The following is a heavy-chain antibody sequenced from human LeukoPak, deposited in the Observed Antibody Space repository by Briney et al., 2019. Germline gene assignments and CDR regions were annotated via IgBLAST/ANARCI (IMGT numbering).Heavy chain of an antibody. CDR1: GFTFSDYY. D-gene: IGHD3-22*01. CDR3: ARALYYDSSGPGY. V-gene: IGHV3-11*05. J-gene: IGHJ4*02. Sequence: PGGSLRLSCAASGFTFSDYYMSWIRQAPGKGLECVSYISSSSSYTSYADSVKGRFTISRDNAKNSLYLQMNSLRAEDTAVYYCARALYYDSSGPGYWGQGTLVTVSS. CDR2: ISSSSSYT.